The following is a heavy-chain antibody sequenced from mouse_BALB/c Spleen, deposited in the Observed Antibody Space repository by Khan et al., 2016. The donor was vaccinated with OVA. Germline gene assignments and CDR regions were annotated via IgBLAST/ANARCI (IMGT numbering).Heavy chain of an antibody. J-gene: IGHJ3*01. CDR3: ARRAYYYGSEGFAY. CDR1: GFTFSTYG. CDR2: VSTGGGYT. D-gene: IGHD1-1*01. Sequence: EVELVESGGDLVKPGGSLKLSCAASGFTFSTYGMSWVRQTPDKRLEWVATVSTGGGYTYYPDSVKGRFTISRDNAKNTLYLQMSSLKSEDTAMFYCARRAYYYGSEGFAYWGQGTLVTVSA. V-gene: IGHV5-6*01.